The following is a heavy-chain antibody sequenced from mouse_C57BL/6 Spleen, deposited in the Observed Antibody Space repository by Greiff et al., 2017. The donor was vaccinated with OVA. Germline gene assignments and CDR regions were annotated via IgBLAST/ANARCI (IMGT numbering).Heavy chain of an antibody. CDR2: IWSGGST. V-gene: IGHV2-2*01. CDR3: ARNSGSSYEYAMDY. CDR1: GFSLTSYG. Sequence: VKLVESGPGLVQPSQSLSITCTVSGFSLTSYGVHWVRQSPGKGLEWLGVIWSGGSTDYNAAFISRLSISKDNSKSQVFFKMNSLQADDTAIYYCARNSGSSYEYAMDYWGQGTSVTVSS. J-gene: IGHJ4*01. D-gene: IGHD1-1*01.